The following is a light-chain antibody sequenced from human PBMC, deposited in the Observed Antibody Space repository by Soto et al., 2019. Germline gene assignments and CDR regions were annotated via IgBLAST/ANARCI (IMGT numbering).Light chain of an antibody. Sequence: QSVLTQPASVSGSPGHSFTISCPGTSRDVGGYNYVSWYQQHPDKAPKLMIYEVSNRPSGVSNRFSGSKSGNTASLTISGLQAEDEADYYCSSYTSSSTYVFGTGTKVTV. CDR2: EVS. V-gene: IGLV2-14*01. CDR1: SRDVGGYNY. J-gene: IGLJ1*01. CDR3: SSYTSSSTYV.